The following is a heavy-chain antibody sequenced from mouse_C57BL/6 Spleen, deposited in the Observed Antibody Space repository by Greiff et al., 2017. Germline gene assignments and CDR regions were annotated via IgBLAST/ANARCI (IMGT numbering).Heavy chain of an antibody. D-gene: IGHD2-4*01. Sequence: EVQLQQSGPELVKPGASVKIPCKASGYTFPDYNMDWVKQSHGKSLEWIGDINPNNGGTIYNQKFKGKATLTVDKSSSTAYMELRSLTSEDTAVYYCARVGDYGFAYWGQGTLVTVSA. V-gene: IGHV1-18*01. J-gene: IGHJ3*01. CDR2: INPNNGGT. CDR3: ARVGDYGFAY. CDR1: GYTFPDYN.